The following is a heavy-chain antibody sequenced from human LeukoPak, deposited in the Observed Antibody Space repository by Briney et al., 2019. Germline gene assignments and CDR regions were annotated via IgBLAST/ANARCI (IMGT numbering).Heavy chain of an antibody. Sequence: SETLSLTCTVSGYSISSGYYWGWIRQPPGKGLAWIGSIYHSGSTYYNPSLKSRVTMSVDTSKNQFSLKLSSVTAADTAVYYCARVGRNYYYYMDVWGKGTTVTISS. CDR3: ARVGRNYYYYMDV. CDR1: GYSISSGYY. D-gene: IGHD2-15*01. J-gene: IGHJ6*03. CDR2: IYHSGST. V-gene: IGHV4-38-2*02.